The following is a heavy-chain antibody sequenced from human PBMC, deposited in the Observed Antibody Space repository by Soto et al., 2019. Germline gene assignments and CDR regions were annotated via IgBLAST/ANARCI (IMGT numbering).Heavy chain of an antibody. CDR2: ISYDGTNK. D-gene: IGHD6-6*01. CDR1: GFTFSSSA. J-gene: IGHJ2*01. V-gene: IGHV3-30-3*01. CDR3: ARGGGIAARPSGCYFDL. Sequence: QVQLVESGRGVVQPGRSLSLSCAASGFTFSSSAMHWVRQAPGKGLEWVAVISYDGTNKYYPDSVRGRFTISGDNSKPSRYLQMNSLSAEDTSVYFCARGGGIAARPSGCYFDLWGRGTLVSVSS.